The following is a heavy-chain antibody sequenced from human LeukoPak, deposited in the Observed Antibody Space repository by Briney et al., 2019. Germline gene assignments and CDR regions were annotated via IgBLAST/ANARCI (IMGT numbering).Heavy chain of an antibody. J-gene: IGHJ4*02. V-gene: IGHV4-59*08. Sequence: SETLSLTCTISGGSIISYYGRWIRQPPGKGREWIEYISDKGTINYNPSLKRRVTKSLETSKNPFSLKLSSVTAADTAVYYCAAHHPRNTVDFWGQGTLVTVSS. CDR1: GGSIISYY. D-gene: IGHD2-8*02. CDR3: AAHHPRNTVDF. CDR2: ISDKGTI.